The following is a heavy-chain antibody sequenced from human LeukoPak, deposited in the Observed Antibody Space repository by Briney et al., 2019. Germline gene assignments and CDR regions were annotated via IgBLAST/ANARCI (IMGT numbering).Heavy chain of an antibody. J-gene: IGHJ4*02. D-gene: IGHD2-15*01. CDR1: GFTFTNYA. CDR2: ISVSGTST. Sequence: GGSLRLSCAASGFTFTNYAMNWVRQAPGKGLEWASGISVSGTSTYYADSVKGRLTISRDNFKNTVDLQMNSLIAEDTAVYYCAFSGVMGHYWGQGTLVTVSS. V-gene: IGHV3-23*01. CDR3: AFSGVMGHY.